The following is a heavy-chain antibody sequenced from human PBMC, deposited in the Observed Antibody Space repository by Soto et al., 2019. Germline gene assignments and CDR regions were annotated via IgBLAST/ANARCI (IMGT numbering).Heavy chain of an antibody. V-gene: IGHV1-18*03. J-gene: IGHJ2*01. CDR1: GYTFTNYG. CDR3: ARHYASGTTPCYFDL. CDR2: ISTFSGNT. Sequence: QVQLVQSGAEVKKPGASVKVSCKASGYTFTNYGISWVRQAPGQVLECMGWISTFSGNTNYAQQLQGRVTMTTDKPTSTAYMELTSARSDDMAVYYCARHYASGTTPCYFDLWGRGTMGTVAS. D-gene: IGHD3-10*01.